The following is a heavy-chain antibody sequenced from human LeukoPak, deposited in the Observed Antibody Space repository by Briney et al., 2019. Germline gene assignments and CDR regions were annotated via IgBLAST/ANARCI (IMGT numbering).Heavy chain of an antibody. D-gene: IGHD6-19*01. CDR3: ARGDASGWSY. J-gene: IGHJ4*02. Sequence: PGGSLRLSCAASGFTFSGYSMNWVRQAPRKGLVWLSYISGSGSIIYYAGSVKGRFTISRDNAKNSLYLQMNSLRDEDTAVYYCARGDASGWSYWGQGTLVTVSS. V-gene: IGHV3-48*02. CDR1: GFTFSGYS. CDR2: ISGSGSII.